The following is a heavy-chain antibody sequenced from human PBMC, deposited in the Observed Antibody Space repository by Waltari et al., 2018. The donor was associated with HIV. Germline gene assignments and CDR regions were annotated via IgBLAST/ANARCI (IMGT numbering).Heavy chain of an antibody. Sequence: ESGGRLIQTGGSLGLSCVASNFTISYRHVTWVRQASGGPLEWVAVIYPDDTTHYADSVRGRFTISRVRSRTSVLLLMNGLFVDDSAIYYCATGVRYYGPWGQGTRVTVSS. V-gene: IGHV3-53*01. CDR3: ATGVRYYGP. J-gene: IGHJ1*01. CDR2: IYPDDTT. CDR1: NFTISYRH. D-gene: IGHD3-22*01.